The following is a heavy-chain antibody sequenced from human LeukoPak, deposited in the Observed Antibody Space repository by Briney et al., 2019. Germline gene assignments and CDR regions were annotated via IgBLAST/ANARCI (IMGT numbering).Heavy chain of an antibody. J-gene: IGHJ5*02. D-gene: IGHD3-16*01. CDR3: ARGGGYVNWFDP. V-gene: IGHV1-8*01. CDR2: MNPNSGNT. Sequence: ASVNVSCKPSGYTFTSYDINWVRQATGQGLEWMGWMNPNSGNTGYAQKFQGRVTLTRNTSISTAYMELSSLRSEDTAVYYCARGGGYVNWFDPWGQGTLVTVSS. CDR1: GYTFTSYD.